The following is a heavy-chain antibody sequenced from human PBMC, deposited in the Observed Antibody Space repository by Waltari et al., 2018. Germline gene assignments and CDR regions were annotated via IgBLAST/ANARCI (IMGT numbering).Heavy chain of an antibody. Sequence: EVQLVESGGGLVQPGGSLRLSCAASGFTFSSYWMSWVRQAPGKGLEWVANIKQDGSGKSYVDSVKGPFTISRDNAKNSLYLQMNSLRAEDTAVYYCAYFKKYGGYVNLFDPWGQGTLVTVSS. V-gene: IGHV3-7*01. D-gene: IGHD5-12*01. J-gene: IGHJ5*02. CDR3: AYFKKYGGYVNLFDP. CDR2: IKQDGSGK. CDR1: GFTFSSYW.